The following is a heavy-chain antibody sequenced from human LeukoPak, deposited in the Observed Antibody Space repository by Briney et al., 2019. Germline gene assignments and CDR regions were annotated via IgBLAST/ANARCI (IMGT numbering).Heavy chain of an antibody. D-gene: IGHD3-10*01. Sequence: PGGSLRLSCAASGFTFSSYAMSWVRQAPGKGLEWVSAISGSGGSTYYADSVKGRFTISRDNSKNTLYLQMNSLRAVDTAVYYCAKDRFGELLYDYWGQGTLVTVSS. CDR1: GFTFSSYA. V-gene: IGHV3-23*01. J-gene: IGHJ4*02. CDR2: ISGSGGST. CDR3: AKDRFGELLYDY.